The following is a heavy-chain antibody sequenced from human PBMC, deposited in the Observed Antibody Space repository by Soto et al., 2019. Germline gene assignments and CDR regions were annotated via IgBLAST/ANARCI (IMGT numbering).Heavy chain of an antibody. CDR2: IEGSGEIT. V-gene: IGHV3-23*01. CDR1: GFMFSTTD. D-gene: IGHD3-10*01. Sequence: GGSLRLSCADSGFMFSTTDMSWVRQAPGKGLEWLTTIEGSGEITYYADSVKGRFTISRDNSKSTVYLQMDSLTADDTAVYFCVKNSGWFNTWGQGTPVTVSS. J-gene: IGHJ5*02. CDR3: VKNSGWFNT.